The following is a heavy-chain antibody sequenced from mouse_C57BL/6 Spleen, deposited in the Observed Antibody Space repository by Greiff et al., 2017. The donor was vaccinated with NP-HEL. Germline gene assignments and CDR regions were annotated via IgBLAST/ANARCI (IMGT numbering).Heavy chain of an antibody. CDR3: ARDLVDY. CDR1: GFTFSSYA. J-gene: IGHJ4*01. CDR2: ISDGGSYT. Sequence: EVQLVESGGGLVKPGGSLKLSCAASGFTFSSYAMSWVRQTPEKRLEWVATISDGGSYTYYPDNVKGRFTISRDNAKNNLYLQMSHLKSEDTAMYYYARDLVDYWGQGTSVTVSS. V-gene: IGHV5-4*01.